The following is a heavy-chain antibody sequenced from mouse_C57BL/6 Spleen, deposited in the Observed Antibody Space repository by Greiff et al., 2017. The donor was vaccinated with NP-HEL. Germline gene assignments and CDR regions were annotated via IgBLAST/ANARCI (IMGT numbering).Heavy chain of an antibody. Sequence: EVMLVESGGGLVKPGGSLKLSCAASGFTFSSYTMSWVRQTPEKRLEWVATISGGGGNTYYPDSVKGRFTISRDNAKNTLYLQMSSLRSEDTALYYCARQGYGSSYVTFFDYWGQGTTLTVSS. CDR3: ARQGYGSSYVTFFDY. V-gene: IGHV5-9*01. J-gene: IGHJ2*01. CDR1: GFTFSSYT. CDR2: ISGGGGNT. D-gene: IGHD1-1*01.